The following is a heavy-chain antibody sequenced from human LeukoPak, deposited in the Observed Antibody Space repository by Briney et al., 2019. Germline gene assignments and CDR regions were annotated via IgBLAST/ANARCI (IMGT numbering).Heavy chain of an antibody. Sequence: GGSLSLSCAATGLTFSRNGVHWVRQAPGKGLEWLAFIQYDGSSKYYADSVKGRFTVSRDNSKNTLWLQMNILRVEDTAVYYCAREVSAQAIHGFDPWGQGTLVTVSS. CDR1: GLTFSRNG. CDR3: AREVSAQAIHGFDP. D-gene: IGHD2-21*01. J-gene: IGHJ5*02. V-gene: IGHV3-30*02. CDR2: IQYDGSSK.